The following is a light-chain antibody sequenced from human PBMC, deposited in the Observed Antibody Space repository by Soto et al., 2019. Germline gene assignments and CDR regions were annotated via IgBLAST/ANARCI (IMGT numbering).Light chain of an antibody. J-gene: IGKJ2*01. V-gene: IGKV3-20*01. CDR3: QQYITSPPMYT. CDR2: SAS. Sequence: ETVLTQSPGTLSLSPGERATLSCRASQSVSSRYLAWYQQKPGQAPRLLIYSASNRATSIPDRFSGSGSGTEFTLTISRLEPEDFAVYYCQQYITSPPMYTFGQGTKLEIK. CDR1: QSVSSRY.